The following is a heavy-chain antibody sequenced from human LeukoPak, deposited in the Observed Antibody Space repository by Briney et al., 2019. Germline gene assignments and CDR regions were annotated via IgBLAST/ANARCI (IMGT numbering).Heavy chain of an antibody. J-gene: IGHJ6*02. Sequence: GGSLRLSCAASGFTFSSYAMSWVRQAPGKGLEWVSAISGSGGSTYYADSVKGRFTISRDNSKNTLYLQMHSLRAEDTAVYYCARDPAGSYYGSYYGLDVWGQGTTVTVSS. D-gene: IGHD1-26*01. V-gene: IGHV3-23*01. CDR2: ISGSGGST. CDR3: ARDPAGSYYGSYYGLDV. CDR1: GFTFSSYA.